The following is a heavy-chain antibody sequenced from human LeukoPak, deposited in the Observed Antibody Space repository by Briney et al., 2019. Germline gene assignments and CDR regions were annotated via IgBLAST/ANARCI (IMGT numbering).Heavy chain of an antibody. J-gene: IGHJ4*02. Sequence: SETLSLTCTASGGSISSYYWTWIRQSAGKGLEWIGRMYISGSTNYNPSLKSRVSMSLDTSKNQVSLKLTYVTAADTAVYYCAKTGSSIAARPPDYWGQGTLVIVSS. CDR3: AKTGSSIAARPPDY. CDR1: GGSISSYY. D-gene: IGHD6-6*01. V-gene: IGHV4-4*07. CDR2: MYISGST.